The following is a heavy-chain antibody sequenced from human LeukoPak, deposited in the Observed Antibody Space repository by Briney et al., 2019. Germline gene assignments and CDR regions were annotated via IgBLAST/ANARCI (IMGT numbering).Heavy chain of an antibody. Sequence: SETLSLTCAVSGGSISGYYWSWSRQSPEKGLEWIGYIYSTGTTIYNPSLRSRVTMSVDVSKNQISLDLTTVTAADTAIYYCARHDPVGHYRCGMDVWGQGTTVTVSS. V-gene: IGHV4-59*08. CDR1: GGSISGYY. J-gene: IGHJ6*02. CDR2: IYSTGTT. D-gene: IGHD3-16*02. CDR3: ARHDPVGHYRCGMDV.